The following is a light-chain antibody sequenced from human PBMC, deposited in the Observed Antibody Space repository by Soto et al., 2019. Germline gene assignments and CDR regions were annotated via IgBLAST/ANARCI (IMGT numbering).Light chain of an antibody. Sequence: QSALTQPRSVSGSPRQSVTISCTGTSSDVGGYNYVSWYQQHPGKAPKLMIYDVSTRPSGVPDRFSGSKSGNTASLTISGLQAEDEADYYCCSYAGSFSYVFGTGTKVTVL. J-gene: IGLJ1*01. V-gene: IGLV2-11*01. CDR1: SSDVGGYNY. CDR2: DVS. CDR3: CSYAGSFSYV.